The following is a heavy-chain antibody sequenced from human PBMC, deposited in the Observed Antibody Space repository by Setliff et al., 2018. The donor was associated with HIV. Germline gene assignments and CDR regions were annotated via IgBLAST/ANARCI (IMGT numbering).Heavy chain of an antibody. Sequence: SVKVSCKASGGTFSSYAISWVRQAPGQGLEWMGGIIPIFGTTNYAQKFQGRVTMTTDTSTSTAYMELRSLRSDDTAVYYCARVAWYYSFWSGLGDAFDIWGQGTMVTVSS. CDR2: IIPIFGTT. CDR3: ARVAWYYSFWSGLGDAFDI. J-gene: IGHJ3*02. CDR1: GGTFSSYA. D-gene: IGHD3-3*01. V-gene: IGHV1-69*05.